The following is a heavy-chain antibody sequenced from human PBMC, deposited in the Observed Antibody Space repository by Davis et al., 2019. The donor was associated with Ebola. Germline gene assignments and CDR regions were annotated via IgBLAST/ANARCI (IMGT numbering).Heavy chain of an antibody. CDR1: GFTFSTYG. V-gene: IGHV3-30*02. Sequence: GESLKISCAASGFTFSTYGMHWVRQAPGKGLEWVAFIQYDGSNKYYVDSVKGRFTISRDNSKNTLYLQMNSLRAEDTAVYYCAKDFDRSGYYPHYFDNWGQGALVTVSS. CDR3: AKDFDRSGYYPHYFDN. CDR2: IQYDGSNK. D-gene: IGHD3-22*01. J-gene: IGHJ4*02.